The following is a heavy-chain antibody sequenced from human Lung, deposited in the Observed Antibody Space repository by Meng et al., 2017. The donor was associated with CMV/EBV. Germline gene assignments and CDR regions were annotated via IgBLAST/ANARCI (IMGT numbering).Heavy chain of an antibody. J-gene: IGHJ4*02. D-gene: IGHD7-27*01. CDR3: ARDNNWGTDY. CDR2: IHPHRGDT. CDR1: GYTFTAHY. V-gene: IGHV1-2*02. Sequence: ASVKVACKASGYTFTAHYFHWLRKAPGQGLEWMGWIHPHRGDTNYAQQFKGRVTLTRDTSINTGYMELTRLTSDDTAVYYCARDNNWGTDYWGQRTLVTFSS.